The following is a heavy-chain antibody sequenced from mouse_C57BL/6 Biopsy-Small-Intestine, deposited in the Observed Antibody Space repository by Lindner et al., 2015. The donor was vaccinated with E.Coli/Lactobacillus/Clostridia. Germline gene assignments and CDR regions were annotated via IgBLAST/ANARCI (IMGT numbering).Heavy chain of an antibody. Sequence: VQLQESGPELVKPGASVKMSCKASGYTFTGYNMHWVKQSHGKSLEWIGYINPNNGGTSYNQKFKGKATLTVNKSSSTAYMELRSLTSEDSAVYYCARRCDYDDGAMDYWGQGTSVTVSS. V-gene: IGHV1-22*01. D-gene: IGHD2-4*01. CDR3: ARRCDYDDGAMDY. CDR1: GYTFTGYN. CDR2: INPNNGGT. J-gene: IGHJ4*01.